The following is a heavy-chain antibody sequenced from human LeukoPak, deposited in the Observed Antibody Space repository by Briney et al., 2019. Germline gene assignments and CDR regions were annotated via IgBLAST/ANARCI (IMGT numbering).Heavy chain of an antibody. CDR1: GYNATKYG. D-gene: IGHD7-27*01. CDR3: AMSGDPGEHPSGYFFYMDV. CDR2: MSLYNGNA. Sequence: ASVKASCKASGYNATKYGLTWVRQATGQGLEWEGMMSLYNGNARHAQNVQGRFAMTSYTSTNIAYMYLGDLRMDGSAVYYCAMSGDPGEHPSGYFFYMDVWGKGTTITVSS. J-gene: IGHJ6*03. V-gene: IGHV1-18*01.